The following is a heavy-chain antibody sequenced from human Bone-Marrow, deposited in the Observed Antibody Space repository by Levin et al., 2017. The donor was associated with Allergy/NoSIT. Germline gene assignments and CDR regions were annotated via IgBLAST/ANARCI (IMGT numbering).Heavy chain of an antibody. CDR1: GFAFVSYS. CDR2: ISSSSRYI. J-gene: IGHJ4*02. CDR3: ARGRYYGVLANETNFDF. V-gene: IGHV3-21*01. Sequence: GESLKISCAASGFAFVSYSMNWVRQAPGKGLEWVSTISSSSRYIDYADSVKGRFTVSRDNAKNSLYLQMNSVRVEDTAMYYCARGRYYGVLANETNFDFWGQGILVTVSS. D-gene: IGHD3-9*01.